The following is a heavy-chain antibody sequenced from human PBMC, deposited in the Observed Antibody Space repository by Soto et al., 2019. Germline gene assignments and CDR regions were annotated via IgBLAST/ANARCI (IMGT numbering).Heavy chain of an antibody. CDR2: IGDSGTAM. D-gene: IGHD1-1*01. Sequence: EVQLVESGGDLVQPGGSLRLSCAASGFTFSNRNMNWVRQAPGKGLEWISYIGDSGTAMYYADSVKGRFTVSRDNARNSLYLQLNSLRAEDTAVYYCAREMGTPPARGLDYWGQGTLVTVSS. J-gene: IGHJ4*02. CDR1: GFTFSNRN. CDR3: AREMGTPPARGLDY. V-gene: IGHV3-48*01.